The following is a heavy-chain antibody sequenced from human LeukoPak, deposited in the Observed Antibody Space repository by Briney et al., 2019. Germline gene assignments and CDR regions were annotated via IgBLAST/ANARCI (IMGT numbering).Heavy chain of an antibody. D-gene: IGHD2-2*01. J-gene: IGHJ6*04. CDR2: ISGSGGST. Sequence: GGSLRLSCAASGFTFSSYAMSWVRQAPGKGLEWVSAISGSGGSTYYADSVKGRFTISRDNSKNTLYLQMNSLRAEDTAVYYCAKMGYCSSTSCPPLPYYYYGMDVWGKGTTVTVSS. CDR1: GFTFSSYA. CDR3: AKMGYCSSTSCPPLPYYYYGMDV. V-gene: IGHV3-23*01.